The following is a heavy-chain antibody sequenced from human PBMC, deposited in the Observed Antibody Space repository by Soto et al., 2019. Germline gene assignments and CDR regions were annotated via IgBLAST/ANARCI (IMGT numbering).Heavy chain of an antibody. CDR2: ISGSGGST. D-gene: IGHD4-4*01. V-gene: IGHV3-23*01. Sequence: EVQLLESGGGLVQPGGSLRLSCAASGFTFSSYAMSWVRQAPGKGLEWVSAISGSGGSTYYADSVKGRFTISRDNSKNTLYPQMNSLRAEDTAVYYCAKGDYSNYRLFDYWGQGTLVTVSS. J-gene: IGHJ4*02. CDR1: GFTFSSYA. CDR3: AKGDYSNYRLFDY.